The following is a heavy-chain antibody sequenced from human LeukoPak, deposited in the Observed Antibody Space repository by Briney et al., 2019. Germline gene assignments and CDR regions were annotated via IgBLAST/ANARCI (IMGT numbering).Heavy chain of an antibody. CDR3: ARHPKTYYDFWSGPHAFDI. Sequence: HGESLKISCKGSGYSFTSYWIGWVRQMPGKGLEWMGIIYPGDSDTRYSPSFQGQVTISADKSISTAYLQWSSLKASDTAMYYCARHPKTYYDFWSGPHAFDIWGQGTMVTVSS. D-gene: IGHD3-3*01. CDR2: IYPGDSDT. J-gene: IGHJ3*02. CDR1: GYSFTSYW. V-gene: IGHV5-51*01.